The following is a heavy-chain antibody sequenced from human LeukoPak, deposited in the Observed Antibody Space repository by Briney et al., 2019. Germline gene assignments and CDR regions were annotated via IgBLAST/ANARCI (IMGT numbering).Heavy chain of an antibody. CDR1: GFTLSGYA. V-gene: IGHV3-64D*06. CDR2: ISPNGAIT. J-gene: IGHJ4*02. Sequence: GGSLRLSCSASGFTLSGYAVHWVRQAPGKGLEYVSAISPNGAITKYADSVKGRFTISRDNSKNTLYLQMSSLRAEDTAVYYCVKGSSPSSYYFDYWGQGTLVTVSS. CDR3: VKGSSPSSYYFDY.